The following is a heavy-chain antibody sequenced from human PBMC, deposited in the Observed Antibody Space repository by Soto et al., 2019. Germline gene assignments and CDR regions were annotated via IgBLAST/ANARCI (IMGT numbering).Heavy chain of an antibody. CDR2: INPSGGST. D-gene: IGHD2-15*01. J-gene: IGHJ6*02. Sequence: ASVKVSCKASGYTFTSYYMHWVRQAPGQGLEWMGIINPSGGSTSYAQKFQGRVTMTRDTSTSTVYMELSSLRSEDTAVYYCARVSGYCSGGSCYSGFGMDVWGQGTTVTDSS. V-gene: IGHV1-46*01. CDR3: ARVSGYCSGGSCYSGFGMDV. CDR1: GYTFTSYY.